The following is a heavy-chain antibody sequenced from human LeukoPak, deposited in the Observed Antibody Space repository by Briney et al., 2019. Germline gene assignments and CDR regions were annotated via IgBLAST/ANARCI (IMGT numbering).Heavy chain of an antibody. CDR3: ARVRDYDILTGYHTRNWFDP. D-gene: IGHD3-9*01. Sequence: PSETLSLTCTVSGGSISSGSYYWSWIRQPAGKGLEWIGRIYTSGSTNYSPSLKSRVTISVDTSKNQFSLKLSSVTAADTAVYYCARVRDYDILTGYHTRNWFDPWGQGTLVTVSS. CDR1: GGSISSGSYY. CDR2: IYTSGST. V-gene: IGHV4-61*02. J-gene: IGHJ5*02.